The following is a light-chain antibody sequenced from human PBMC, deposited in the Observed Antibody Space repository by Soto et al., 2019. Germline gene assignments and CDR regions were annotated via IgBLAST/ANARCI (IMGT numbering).Light chain of an antibody. Sequence: ETVLTQSPGTLYFSPGERATLSCRASQSVDNSHVAWYQQRRGLPPRLLIYGASNRATGIPDRFSGSGSGADFTLTISRLEPEDCAVYFCQQYGNSPPGTFGQGTRL. CDR3: QQYGNSPPGT. J-gene: IGKJ5*01. V-gene: IGKV3-20*01. CDR1: QSVDNSH. CDR2: GAS.